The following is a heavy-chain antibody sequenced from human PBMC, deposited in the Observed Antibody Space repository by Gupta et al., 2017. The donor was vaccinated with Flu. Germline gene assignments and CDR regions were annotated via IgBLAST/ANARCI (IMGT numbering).Heavy chain of an antibody. J-gene: IGHJ3*02. V-gene: IGHV3-23*01. CDR2: ISGSGGST. CDR3: AKDLGFGSVSYYAPFDAFDI. Sequence: EVQLLESGGGLVQPGGSLRLSCAASGFTFSSHAMSWVRQAPGKGLEWVSAISGSGGSTYYADSVKGRFTTARDNSKNTLYLQRNSLRAEETAVYYCAKDLGFGSVSYYAPFDAFDIGGQGTMVTVSS. D-gene: IGHD3-10*01. CDR1: GFTFSSHA.